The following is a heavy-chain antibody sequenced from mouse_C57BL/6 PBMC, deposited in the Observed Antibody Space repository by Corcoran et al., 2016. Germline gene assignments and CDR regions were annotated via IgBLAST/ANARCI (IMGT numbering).Heavy chain of an antibody. CDR1: GYTFTTYG. CDR2: INTYSGVP. Sequence: QIQLVQSGPELKKPGETVKISCKASGYTFTTYGMCWVKQAPGKGLKWMGWINTYSGVPTYADDFKGRFAFSLETSASTAYLQINNLKNEDTATYFCARSGNYYGSSYNYWGQSTTLTVSS. J-gene: IGHJ2*01. CDR3: ARSGNYYGSSYNY. V-gene: IGHV9-3*01. D-gene: IGHD1-1*01.